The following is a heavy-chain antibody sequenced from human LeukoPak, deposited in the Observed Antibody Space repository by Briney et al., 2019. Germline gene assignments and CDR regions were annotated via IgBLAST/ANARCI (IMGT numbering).Heavy chain of an antibody. CDR2: ISGSGGST. CDR3: ARGGATYCTNGVCYGMGTSGFDY. V-gene: IGHV3-23*01. D-gene: IGHD2-8*01. CDR1: GFTFSSYA. Sequence: QPGGSLRLSCAASGFTFSSYAMSWVRQAPGKGLEWVSAISGSGGSTYYAGSVKGRFTISRDNSKNTLYLQMNSLRAEDTAVYYCARGGATYCTNGVCYGMGTSGFDYWGQGTLVTVSS. J-gene: IGHJ4*02.